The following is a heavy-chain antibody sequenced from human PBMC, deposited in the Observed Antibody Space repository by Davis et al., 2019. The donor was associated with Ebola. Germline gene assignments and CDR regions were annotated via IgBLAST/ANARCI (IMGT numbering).Heavy chain of an antibody. CDR1: GFTFSSYG. CDR2: IWYDGSNK. Sequence: GESLKISCAASGFTFSSYGMHWVRQAPGKGLEWVAVIWYDGSNKYYADSVKGRFTISRDNSKNTLYLQMNSLRAEDTAVYYCARGLLRYSYYYGMDVWGQGTTVTVSS. J-gene: IGHJ6*02. V-gene: IGHV3-33*01. CDR3: ARGLLRYSYYYGMDV. D-gene: IGHD3-9*01.